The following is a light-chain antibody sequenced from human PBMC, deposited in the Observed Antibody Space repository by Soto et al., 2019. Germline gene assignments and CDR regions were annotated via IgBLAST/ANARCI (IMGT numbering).Light chain of an antibody. CDR3: QQYGSSPPLS. J-gene: IGKJ4*01. Sequence: EFVLTQSPGTLSLSPGDRATLSCRASQSVGSSYLAWYQQKPGQAPRLLTYGASSRATGIPDRFSGSGSGTDFTLTISRLEPEDFAVYYCQQYGSSPPLSFGGGTKVDIK. CDR1: QSVGSSY. V-gene: IGKV3-20*01. CDR2: GAS.